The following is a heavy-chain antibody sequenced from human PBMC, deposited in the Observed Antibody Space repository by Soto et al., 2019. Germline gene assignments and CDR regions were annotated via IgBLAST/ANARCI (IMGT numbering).Heavy chain of an antibody. CDR3: ASRVAATDTRTGMDV. D-gene: IGHD6-13*01. J-gene: IGHJ6*04. Sequence: EVQLVESGGGLTQPGGSLRLSCAASGITVSSNYMSWVRQAPGKGLEWLSLIYNGGATYYAESVKGRFTISRDNSKNRLYLQMKSLRAEDTAMYYCASRVAATDTRTGMDVWGEGTTVTVSS. CDR2: IYNGGAT. V-gene: IGHV3-53*01. CDR1: GITVSSNY.